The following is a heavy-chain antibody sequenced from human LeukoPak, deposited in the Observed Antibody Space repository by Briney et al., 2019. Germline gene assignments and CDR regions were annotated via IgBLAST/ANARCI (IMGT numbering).Heavy chain of an antibody. CDR3: AKDYYDSSGYYLHYHYYYMDV. D-gene: IGHD3-22*01. Sequence: GGSLRLSCAASGFTFSSYAMSWVRQAPGKGLEWVSAIIGSGGSTYYADSVKGRFTISRDNSKNTLYLQMNSLRAEDTAVYYCAKDYYDSSGYYLHYHYYYMDVWGKGTTVTVSS. V-gene: IGHV3-23*01. CDR2: IIGSGGST. J-gene: IGHJ6*03. CDR1: GFTFSSYA.